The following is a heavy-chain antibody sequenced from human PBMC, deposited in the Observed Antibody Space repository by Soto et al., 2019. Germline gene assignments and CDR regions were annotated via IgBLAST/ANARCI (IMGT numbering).Heavy chain of an antibody. D-gene: IGHD6-13*01. CDR3: ARAIAAADDAFDI. CDR2: IYSGGST. Sequence: TGGSLRLSCAASGFTVSSNYMSWVRQAPGKGLEWVSVIYSGGSTYYADSVKGRFTISRDNSKNTLYLQMNSLRAEDTAVYYCARAIAAADDAFDIWGQGAMVTVSS. CDR1: GFTVSSNY. J-gene: IGHJ3*02. V-gene: IGHV3-53*01.